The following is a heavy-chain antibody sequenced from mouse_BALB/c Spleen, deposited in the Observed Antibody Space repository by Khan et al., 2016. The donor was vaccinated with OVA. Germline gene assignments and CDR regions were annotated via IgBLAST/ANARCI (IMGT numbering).Heavy chain of an antibody. CDR1: GYSITSDYA. Sequence: EVQLQESGPGLVKPSQSLSLTCTVTGYSITSDYAWNWIRQFPENKLEWMGYISYSGRTSYNPSLKSRISITRDTSKNQFFLQLNSMTTEDTTTYYCARSVTITTVVATDFDYWGQGTTLTVSS. D-gene: IGHD1-1*01. CDR3: ARSVTITTVVATDFDY. CDR2: ISYSGRT. V-gene: IGHV3-2*02. J-gene: IGHJ2*01.